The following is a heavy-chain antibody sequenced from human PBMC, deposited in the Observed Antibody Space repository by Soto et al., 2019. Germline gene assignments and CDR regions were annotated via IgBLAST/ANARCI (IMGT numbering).Heavy chain of an antibody. V-gene: IGHV3-13*05. CDR2: IGTTGHP. D-gene: IGHD6-19*01. Sequence: EVQLVESGGGLMRPGGSLRLSCTASGFTFDNYDMHWVRQRAGKGLEWVAAIGTTGHPYYPGSGKGRFTIPRENVKNSLFLQVNDLNAGDTAVYYCVRGSSGWYADLDYWGHGTLVTVPA. J-gene: IGHJ4*01. CDR1: GFTFDNYD. CDR3: VRGSSGWYADLDY.